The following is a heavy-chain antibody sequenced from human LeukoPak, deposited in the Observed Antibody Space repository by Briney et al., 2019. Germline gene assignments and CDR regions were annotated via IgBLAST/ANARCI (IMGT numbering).Heavy chain of an antibody. CDR3: ARDEGAYCGGDCYSEGFDY. J-gene: IGHJ4*02. D-gene: IGHD2-21*02. CDR2: IYHSGST. Sequence: SETLSLTCTVSGGSISTYYWSWIRQPPGKGLEWIGYIYHSGSTKYNPSLKSRVTISVDTSKNQFSLKLSSVTAADTAVYYCARDEGAYCGGDCYSEGFDYWGQGTLVTVSS. CDR1: GGSISTYY. V-gene: IGHV4-59*12.